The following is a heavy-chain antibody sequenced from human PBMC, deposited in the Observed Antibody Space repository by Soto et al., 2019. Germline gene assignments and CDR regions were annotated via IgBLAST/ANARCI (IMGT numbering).Heavy chain of an antibody. CDR3: ARRERYYGSPGWFDP. J-gene: IGHJ5*02. D-gene: IGHD3-10*01. CDR2: VYYNENT. CDR1: GGSTSSFTYY. Sequence: SETLSLTCSVSGGSTSSFTYYWGWIRQPPGKGLEWIGTVYYNENTYYNPSLKSRVTITVDTAKNQFSLNLRSVTAADTAMYFCARRERYYGSPGWFDPWGLGTLVTVSA. V-gene: IGHV4-39*01.